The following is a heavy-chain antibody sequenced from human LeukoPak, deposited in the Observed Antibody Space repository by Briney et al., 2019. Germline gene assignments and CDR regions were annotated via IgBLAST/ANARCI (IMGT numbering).Heavy chain of an antibody. CDR2: IYSGGST. J-gene: IGHJ3*02. CDR3: ARAKGLRFFPRWTQGAFDI. CDR1: GFTVSSNY. Sequence: PGGSLRLSCAASGFTVSSNYMSWVRQAPGKGLEWVSVIYSGGSTYYADSVKGRFTISRDNSKNTLYLQMNSLRAEDTAVYYCARAKGLRFFPRWTQGAFDIWGQGTMVTVSS. V-gene: IGHV3-66*02. D-gene: IGHD3-3*01.